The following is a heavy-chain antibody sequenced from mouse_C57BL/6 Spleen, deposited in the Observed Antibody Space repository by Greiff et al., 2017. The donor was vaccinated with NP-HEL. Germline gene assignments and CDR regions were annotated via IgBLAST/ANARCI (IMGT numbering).Heavy chain of an antibody. CDR1: GYTFTDYE. J-gene: IGHJ2*01. D-gene: IGHD1-1*01. Sequence: QVQLQQSGAELVRPGASVTLSCKASGYTFTDYEMHWVKQTPVHGLEWIGAIDPETGGTAYNQKFKGKAILTADKSSSTAYMELRSLTSEDSAVYYCTRLNYYGSSYVDCWGQGTTLTVSS. CDR2: IDPETGGT. CDR3: TRLNYYGSSYVDC. V-gene: IGHV1-15*01.